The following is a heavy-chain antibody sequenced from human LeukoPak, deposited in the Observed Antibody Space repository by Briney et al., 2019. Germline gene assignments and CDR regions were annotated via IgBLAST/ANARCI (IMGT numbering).Heavy chain of an antibody. CDR1: GCTFSSYD. Sequence: PGGSLRLSCAASGCTFSSYDMHWVRQATGKGLEWVSAIGTAGDTYYPGSVKSRFAISRENAKNSLYLQMNSLRAGDTAVYYCARAPTYYYDSSGYPNPYYFDYWGQGTLVTVSS. CDR2: IGTAGDT. D-gene: IGHD3-22*01. V-gene: IGHV3-13*01. CDR3: ARAPTYYYDSSGYPNPYYFDY. J-gene: IGHJ4*02.